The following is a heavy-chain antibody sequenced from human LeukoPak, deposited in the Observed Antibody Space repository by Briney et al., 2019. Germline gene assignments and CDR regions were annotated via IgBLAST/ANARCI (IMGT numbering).Heavy chain of an antibody. CDR2: IWYDGSNK. CDR3: ARVMKELGIPYYYGMDV. J-gene: IGHJ6*02. D-gene: IGHD7-27*01. V-gene: IGHV3-33*01. Sequence: EGSLRLSCAASGFTFSSYGMHWVRQAPGKGLEWVAVIWYDGSNKYYADSVKGRFTISRDNSKNTLYLQMNSLRAEDTAVYYCARVMKELGIPYYYGMDVWGQGTTVTVSS. CDR1: GFTFSSYG.